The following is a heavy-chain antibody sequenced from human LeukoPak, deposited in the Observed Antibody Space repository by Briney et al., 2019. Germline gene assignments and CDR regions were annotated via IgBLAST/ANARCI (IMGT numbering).Heavy chain of an antibody. J-gene: IGHJ4*02. CDR1: GFTFSSYS. D-gene: IGHD2-15*01. CDR2: ISSCSSYI. V-gene: IGHV3-21*01. Sequence: GGSLRLSCAASGFTFSSYSMNWVRQAPGKGLEWVSSISSCSSYIYYADSVKGRFTISRDNAKNSLYLQMNSLRAEDTAVYYCARAGHCSGGSCYGDYYFDYWGQGTLVTVSS. CDR3: ARAGHCSGGSCYGDYYFDY.